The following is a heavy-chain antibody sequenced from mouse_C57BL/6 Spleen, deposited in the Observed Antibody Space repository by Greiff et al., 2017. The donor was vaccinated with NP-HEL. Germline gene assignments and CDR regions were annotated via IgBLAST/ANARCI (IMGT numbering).Heavy chain of an antibody. V-gene: IGHV1-26*01. CDR3: ARRIYYDYPWFAY. D-gene: IGHD2-4*01. CDR2: INPNNGGT. CDR1: GYTFTDYY. Sequence: EVQLQQSGPELVKPGASVKISCKASGYTFTDYYMNWVKQSPGKSLEWIGDINPNNGGTSYNQKFKGKATLTVDKSSSTAYMELRSLTSEDSAVYYCARRIYYDYPWFAYWGQGTLVTVSA. J-gene: IGHJ3*01.